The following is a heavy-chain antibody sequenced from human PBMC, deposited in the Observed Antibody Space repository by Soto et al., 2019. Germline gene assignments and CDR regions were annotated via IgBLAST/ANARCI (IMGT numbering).Heavy chain of an antibody. V-gene: IGHV3-23*01. J-gene: IGHJ4*02. D-gene: IGHD2-15*01. CDR2: ISCSSDTT. Sequence: WGSLRLSFAAAGFTFSSYAMNWVRQAPGKGLEWVSSISCSSDTTYYAYSVKGRFAVSRDNSKHTLYLQMNSLRADDTAVYYCPKVLGASRGGFFHGSFQXWGQGTLVTVSX. CDR1: GFTFSSYA. CDR3: PKVLGASRGGFFHGSFQX.